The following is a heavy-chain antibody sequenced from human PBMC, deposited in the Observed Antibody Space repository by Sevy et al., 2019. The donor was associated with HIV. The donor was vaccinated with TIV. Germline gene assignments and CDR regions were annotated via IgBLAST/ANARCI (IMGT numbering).Heavy chain of an antibody. CDR1: GYTLTELS. D-gene: IGHD3-22*01. J-gene: IGHJ4*02. CDR2: FDPEDGET. Sequence: ASVNVSCKVPGYTLTELSMHWVRQAPGKGLEWMGGFDPEDGETIYAQKFQGRVTMTEDTSTDTAYMDLSSLRSEDTAVYYCATDKDYYDSSGYYHRYFDYWGQGTLVTVSS. V-gene: IGHV1-24*01. CDR3: ATDKDYYDSSGYYHRYFDY.